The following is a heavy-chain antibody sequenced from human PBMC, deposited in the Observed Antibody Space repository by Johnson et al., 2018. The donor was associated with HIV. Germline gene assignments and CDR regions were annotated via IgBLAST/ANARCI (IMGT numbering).Heavy chain of an antibody. CDR2: ISYDGSNK. D-gene: IGHD3-10*01. V-gene: IGHV3-30-3*01. CDR1: GFTVSSNY. CDR3: ARERAMVRGVPDAFDI. J-gene: IGHJ3*02. Sequence: QVQLVESGGGLVQPGGSLRLSCAASGFTVSSNYMSWVRQAPGKGLEWVAVISYDGSNKYYADSVKGRFTISRDNSKNTLYLQMNSLRAEDTAVYYCARERAMVRGVPDAFDIWGQGTMVTVSS.